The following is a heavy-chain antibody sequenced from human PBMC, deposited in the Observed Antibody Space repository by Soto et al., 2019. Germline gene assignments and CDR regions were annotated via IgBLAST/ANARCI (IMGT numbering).Heavy chain of an antibody. D-gene: IGHD2-2*01. CDR3: AREGSSSTSYGYYYGMDV. J-gene: IGHJ6*02. V-gene: IGHV4-59*01. CDR1: GGSISSYY. CDR2: IYYSGST. Sequence: PSETLSLTCTVSGGSISSYYWSWIRQPPGKGLEWIGYIYYSGSTNYNPSLKSRVTISVDTSKNQFSLKLSSVTAADTAVYYCAREGSSSTSYGYYYGMDVWGQGTTVTVSS.